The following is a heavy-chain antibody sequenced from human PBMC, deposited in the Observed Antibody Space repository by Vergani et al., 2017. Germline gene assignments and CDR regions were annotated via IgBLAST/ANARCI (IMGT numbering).Heavy chain of an antibody. CDR1: GFTFSSYW. CDR2: IKQDGSEK. CDR3: ARGVGGYYDSRFDY. Sequence: EVQLVESGGGLVKPGGSLRLSCAASGFTFSSYWMSWVRQAPGKGLEWVANIKQDGSEKYYVDSVKGRFTISRDNAKNSLYLQMNSLRAEDTAVYYCARGVGGYYDSRFDYWGQGTLVTVSS. J-gene: IGHJ4*02. V-gene: IGHV3-7*01. D-gene: IGHD3-22*01.